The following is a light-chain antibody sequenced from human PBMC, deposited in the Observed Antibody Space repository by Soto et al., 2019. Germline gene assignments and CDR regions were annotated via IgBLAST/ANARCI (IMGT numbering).Light chain of an antibody. CDR1: QSVSRRY. Sequence: EILLTQSPCTLALSPGERATLSCRTSQSVSRRYLAWYQQKPGQAPRLLMHSASSRATGIPDRFSGSGSGTDFTLTISRLEPEDFAVYYCQQYSSSPLTFGGGTKVDIK. V-gene: IGKV3-20*01. CDR3: QQYSSSPLT. J-gene: IGKJ4*01. CDR2: SAS.